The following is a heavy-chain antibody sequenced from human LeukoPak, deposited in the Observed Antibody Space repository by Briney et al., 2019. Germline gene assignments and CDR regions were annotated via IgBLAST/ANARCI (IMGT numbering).Heavy chain of an antibody. J-gene: IGHJ3*02. CDR1: GGTFSSYA. V-gene: IGHV1-69*05. CDR2: IIPIFGTA. Sequence: SVKVSCKASGGTFSSYAISWVRQAPGQGLEWMGRIIPIFGTANYAQKFQGRVTITTDESTSTAYMELSSLRSEDTAVYYCASATYYYDSSGYYLDAFDIWGQGTMVTVSS. CDR3: ASATYYYDSSGYYLDAFDI. D-gene: IGHD3-22*01.